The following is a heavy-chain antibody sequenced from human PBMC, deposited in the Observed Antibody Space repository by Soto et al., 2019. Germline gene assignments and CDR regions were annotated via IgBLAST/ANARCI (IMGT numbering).Heavy chain of an antibody. D-gene: IGHD3-10*01. CDR3: ARDPILRFGELFSDAFDI. Sequence: ASVKVSCKASGYTFTSYGISWVRQAPGQGLEWMGWISAYNGNTNYAQKLQGRVTMTTDTSTGTAYMELRSLRSDDTAVYYCARDPILRFGELFSDAFDIWGQGTMVTVSS. V-gene: IGHV1-18*01. J-gene: IGHJ3*02. CDR1: GYTFTSYG. CDR2: ISAYNGNT.